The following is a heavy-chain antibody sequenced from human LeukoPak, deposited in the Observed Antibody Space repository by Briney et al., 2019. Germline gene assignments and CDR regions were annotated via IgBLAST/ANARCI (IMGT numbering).Heavy chain of an antibody. V-gene: IGHV3-30-3*02. D-gene: IGHD2-2*01. J-gene: IGHJ5*02. CDR1: GFTFSSYA. CDR3: AKSIGGSSTSS. Sequence: GGSLRLSCAASGFTFSSYAMHWVRQAPGKGLEWVAVISYDGSNKYYADSVKGRFTISRDNSKNTLYLQMNSLRAEDTAVYYCAKSIGGSSTSSWGQGTLVTVSS. CDR2: ISYDGSNK.